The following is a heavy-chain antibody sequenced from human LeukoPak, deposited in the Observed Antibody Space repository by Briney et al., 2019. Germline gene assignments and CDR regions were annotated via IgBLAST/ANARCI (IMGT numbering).Heavy chain of an antibody. D-gene: IGHD6-13*01. V-gene: IGHV1-8*01. CDR3: AKDGIAAAGTDY. CDR2: MTPNNGNR. CDR1: GYGFTNYD. Sequence: ASVKVSCKASGYGFTNYDIHWVRQAPGQGLEWMGWMTPNNGNRGHAQKFQGRVTLTRDTSTGTAYMELRSLTSEDTAVYYCAKDGIAAAGTDYWGQGTLVTVSS. J-gene: IGHJ4*02.